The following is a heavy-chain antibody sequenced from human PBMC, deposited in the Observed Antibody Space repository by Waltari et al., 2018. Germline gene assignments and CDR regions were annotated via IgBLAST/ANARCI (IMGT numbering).Heavy chain of an antibody. CDR1: GCSMRSFY. J-gene: IGHJ5*02. CDR2: IHISGNT. D-gene: IGHD2-2*01. Sequence: QVQLQESGPGVVRPSETLSLTCRVPGCSMRSFYRSWNRQSAGKGLEWIGRIHISGNTNYNPSLKSRVTMSVDTSKNQFSLKLSSVTAADTAVYYCAREQYCSSTNCFSLSWFDPWGQGTLVTVSS. CDR3: AREQYCSSTNCFSLSWFDP. V-gene: IGHV4-4*07.